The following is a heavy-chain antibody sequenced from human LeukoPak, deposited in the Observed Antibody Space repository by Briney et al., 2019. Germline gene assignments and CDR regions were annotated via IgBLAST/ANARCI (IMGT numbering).Heavy chain of an antibody. CDR1: GYTFTGYY. CDR2: INPNSGGT. CDR3: ARSGRSSGRYGYYYYYMDV. D-gene: IGHD6-19*01. Sequence: ASVTVSCKASGYTFTGYYMHWVRQAPGQGLEWMGWINPNSGGTNYAQKFQGRVTMTRDTSISTAYMELSRLRSDDTAVYYCARSGRSSGRYGYYYYYMDVWGKGTTVTISS. V-gene: IGHV1-2*02. J-gene: IGHJ6*03.